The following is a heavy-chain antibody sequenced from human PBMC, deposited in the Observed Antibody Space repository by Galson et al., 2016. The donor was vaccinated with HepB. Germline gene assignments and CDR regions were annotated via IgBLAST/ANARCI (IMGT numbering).Heavy chain of an antibody. D-gene: IGHD3-10*01. CDR2: IKSKSAGGTA. Sequence: SLRLSCAVSGFTFSNAWMNWVRQAPGKGLEWVGRIKSKSAGGTADYGSPVKGRCTISRDDSKNTLYLQMDSLKTEDTAVYYCTAMYYDYWGQGTLVTVSS. J-gene: IGHJ4*02. V-gene: IGHV3-15*01. CDR3: TAMYYDY. CDR1: GFTFSNAW.